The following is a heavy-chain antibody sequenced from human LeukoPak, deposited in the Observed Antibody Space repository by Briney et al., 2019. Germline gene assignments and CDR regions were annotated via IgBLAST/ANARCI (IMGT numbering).Heavy chain of an antibody. Sequence: RPSETLSLTCAVYGGSFSGYYWSWIRQPPGKGLEWIGEINHSGSTNYNPSLKSRVTISVGTSENQFSLKLSSVTAADTAVYYCARPGRYYYDSSGYYDYWGQGTLVTVSS. CDR1: GGSFSGYY. V-gene: IGHV4-34*01. J-gene: IGHJ4*02. D-gene: IGHD3-22*01. CDR2: INHSGST. CDR3: ARPGRYYYDSSGYYDY.